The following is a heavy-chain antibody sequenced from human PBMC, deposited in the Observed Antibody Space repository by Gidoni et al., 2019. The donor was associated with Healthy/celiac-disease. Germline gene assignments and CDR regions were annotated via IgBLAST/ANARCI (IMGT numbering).Heavy chain of an antibody. V-gene: IGHV3-21*01. CDR3: ARSVLNYYDSSGSDY. CDR1: GFTFSSYS. CDR2: ISSSSSYI. Sequence: EVQLVESGGGLVKPGGSLRLSCAASGFTFSSYSMNWVRQAPGKGLEWVSSISSSSSYIYYADSVKGRFTISRDNAKNSLYLQMNSLRAEDTAVYYCARSVLNYYDSSGSDYWGQGTLVTVSS. J-gene: IGHJ4*02. D-gene: IGHD3-22*01.